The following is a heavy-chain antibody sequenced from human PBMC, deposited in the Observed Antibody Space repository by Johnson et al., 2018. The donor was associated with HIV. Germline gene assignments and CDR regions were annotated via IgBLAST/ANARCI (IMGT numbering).Heavy chain of an antibody. CDR2: ISGSGGST. J-gene: IGHJ3*02. CDR1: GFTVSSNY. D-gene: IGHD3-16*01. V-gene: IGHV3-23*04. Sequence: VQLVESGGGLVQPGGSLRLSCAASGFTVSSNYMSWVRQAPGKGLEWVSAISGSGGSTYYADSVKGRFTISRDNAKNALYLQMNSLRVEDTAIYYCARGWGGQQPIWGQGTMVTVSS. CDR3: ARGWGGQQPI.